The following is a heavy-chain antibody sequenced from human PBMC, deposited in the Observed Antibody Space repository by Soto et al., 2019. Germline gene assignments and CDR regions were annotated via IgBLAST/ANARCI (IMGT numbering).Heavy chain of an antibody. J-gene: IGHJ4*02. Sequence: GGSLRLSCAASGFTFSSYAMSWVRQAPGKGLEWVSAISGSGGSTYYADSVKGRFTISRDNSKNTLYLQMNSLRAEDTAVYYCAKALHDFWSGTPYFDYWGQGTLVTV. CDR3: AKALHDFWSGTPYFDY. CDR1: GFTFSSYA. D-gene: IGHD3-3*01. V-gene: IGHV3-23*01. CDR2: ISGSGGST.